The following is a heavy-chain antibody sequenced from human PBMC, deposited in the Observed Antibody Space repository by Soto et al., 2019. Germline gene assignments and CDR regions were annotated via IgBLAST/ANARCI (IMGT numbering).Heavy chain of an antibody. Sequence: QVQLQESGPGLVKPSQTLSLTCTVSGGSISSGGYYWSWIRQHPGKGLEWIGYIYYSGSTYYNPSLKSRVTMSVDTSKNQFSLKLSSVTAADTAVYYCARGANLGYCSSTSCYGDYYYYYMDVWGKGTTVTVSS. D-gene: IGHD2-2*01. CDR1: GGSISSGGYY. CDR3: ARGANLGYCSSTSCYGDYYYYYMDV. V-gene: IGHV4-31*03. CDR2: IYYSGST. J-gene: IGHJ6*03.